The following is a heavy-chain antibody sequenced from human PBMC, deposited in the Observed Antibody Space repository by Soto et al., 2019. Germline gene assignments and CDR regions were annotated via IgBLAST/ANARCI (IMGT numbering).Heavy chain of an antibody. D-gene: IGHD3-22*01. CDR2: VSGTGRST. CDR3: AKTYYYDSSGYSA. V-gene: IGHV3-23*01. CDR1: GFTFSSYV. Sequence: GGSLRLSCAASGFTFSSYVMSWVRQAPGKGLEWVSAVSGTGRSTYCADSVRGRFTISRDNSKNTLYLQMNSLRAEDTAVYYCAKTYYYDSSGYSAWGQGTLVTVSS. J-gene: IGHJ5*02.